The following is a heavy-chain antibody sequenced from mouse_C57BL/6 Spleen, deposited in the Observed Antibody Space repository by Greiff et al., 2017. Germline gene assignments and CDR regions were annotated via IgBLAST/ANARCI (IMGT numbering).Heavy chain of an antibody. CDR3: ARGVIRAMDY. CDR1: GYSFTGYY. J-gene: IGHJ4*01. Sequence: VQLQQSGPELVKPGASVKISCKASGYSFTGYYMNRVKQSPEKSLEWIGEMNPSTGGTTYNQKFKAKATLTVDKSSSTAYMQLKSLTSEDSAVYYCARGVIRAMDYLGQGTSVTVSS. V-gene: IGHV1-42*01. CDR2: MNPSTGGT. D-gene: IGHD2-1*01.